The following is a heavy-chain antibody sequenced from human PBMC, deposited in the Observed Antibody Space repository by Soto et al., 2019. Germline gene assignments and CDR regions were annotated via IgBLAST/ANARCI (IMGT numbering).Heavy chain of an antibody. CDR1: VCNFSIHA. Sequence: LGLSCAAPVCNFSIHALHCVRQTPCKGLEWVAVLSPNGKNHYYADSVQGRFPISSSTFTSSLFMQMTRLTPEDTAVYYCASGADFSSDSSHYWGQGPLVTISS. J-gene: IGHJ4*02. D-gene: IGHD2-2*01. CDR3: ASGADFSSDSSHY. V-gene: IGHV3-30*04. CDR2: LSPNGKNH.